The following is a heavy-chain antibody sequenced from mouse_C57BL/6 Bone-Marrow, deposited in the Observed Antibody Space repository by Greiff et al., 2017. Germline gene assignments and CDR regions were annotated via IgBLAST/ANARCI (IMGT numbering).Heavy chain of an antibody. Sequence: VQLKESGGGLVKPGGSLKLSCAASGFTFSDYGMHWVRQAPEKGLVWVAYISSSSSTIYYADTVKGRFTISRDNAKNTLFLQMTSLRSEDTAMYYCARRWLLPYAMDYWGQGTSDTVSS. V-gene: IGHV5-17*01. D-gene: IGHD2-3*01. J-gene: IGHJ4*01. CDR3: ARRWLLPYAMDY. CDR2: ISSSSSTI. CDR1: GFTFSDYG.